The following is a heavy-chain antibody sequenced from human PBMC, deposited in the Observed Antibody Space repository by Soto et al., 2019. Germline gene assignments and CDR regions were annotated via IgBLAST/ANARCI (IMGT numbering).Heavy chain of an antibody. CDR2: IWYDGSEK. CDR1: GFSFNTFG. Sequence: QVQLVESGGGVVQPGRSLRLSCAASGFSFNTFGMHWVRQAPGKGLEWVALIWYDGSEKYYADSVKGRFTISRDNSKDTLYLQMSSLRAEDTAVYYCARGFHSGTPEPYTEYWGQGTLVTVSS. V-gene: IGHV3-33*01. D-gene: IGHD6-19*01. J-gene: IGHJ4*02. CDR3: ARGFHSGTPEPYTEY.